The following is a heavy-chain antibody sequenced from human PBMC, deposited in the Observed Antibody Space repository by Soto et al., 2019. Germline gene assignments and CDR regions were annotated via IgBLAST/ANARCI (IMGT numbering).Heavy chain of an antibody. Sequence: ETLSLTCTVSGGSISSYYWSWIRQPPGKGLEWIGYIYYSGSTNYNPSLKSRVTISVDTSKNQFSLKLSSVTAADTAVYYCAREGSVSSYYDFWSGPSGFDYWGQGTLVTVSS. CDR2: IYYSGST. V-gene: IGHV4-59*01. CDR3: AREGSVSSYYDFWSGPSGFDY. CDR1: GGSISSYY. D-gene: IGHD3-3*01. J-gene: IGHJ4*02.